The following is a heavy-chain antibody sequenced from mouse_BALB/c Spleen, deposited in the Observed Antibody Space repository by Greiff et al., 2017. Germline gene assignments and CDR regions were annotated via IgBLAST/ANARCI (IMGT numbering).Heavy chain of an antibody. CDR3: ARGYSYGYWYFDD. J-gene: IGHJ1*01. CDR1: GFTFSDYY. CDR2: ISDGGSYT. D-gene: IGHD3-3*01. V-gene: IGHV5-4*02. Sequence: VKLMESGGGLVKPGGSLKLSCAASGFTFSDYYMYWVRQTPEKRLEWVATISDGGSYTYYPGSVKGRSTISRDNAKNNLYLQMSSLKSEDTAMYYCARGYSYGYWYFDDWGEGTTVTVSS.